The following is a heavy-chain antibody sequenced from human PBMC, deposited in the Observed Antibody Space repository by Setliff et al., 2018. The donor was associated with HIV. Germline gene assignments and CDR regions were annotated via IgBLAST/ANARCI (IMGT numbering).Heavy chain of an antibody. CDR3: ARGSDYIWGNYRFPFDY. J-gene: IGHJ4*02. CDR1: GGPFRGYY. CDR2: INHSGST. D-gene: IGHD3-16*02. V-gene: IGHV4-34*01. Sequence: SETLSLTCAVYGGPFRGYYWSWIRQPPGKGLERIGEINHSGSTNYNPSLKSRVTISVDTSKSQFSLKLSSVTAADTALYYCARGSDYIWGNYRFPFDYWGQGTLVTVS.